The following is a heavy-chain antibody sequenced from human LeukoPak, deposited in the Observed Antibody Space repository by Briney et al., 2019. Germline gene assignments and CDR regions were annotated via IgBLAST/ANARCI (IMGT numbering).Heavy chain of an antibody. CDR2: IYASGST. V-gene: IGHV4-4*07. Sequence: PSETLSLTCTVSGDSISSYYWSWIRQPAGKGLEWIGRIYASGSTNYNPSLKSRVTMSLDTSKNQFSLNLSSVTAADTAVYYCARKALPGNWFDPWGQGTLVTVPS. J-gene: IGHJ5*02. CDR1: GDSISSYY. CDR3: ARKALPGNWFDP.